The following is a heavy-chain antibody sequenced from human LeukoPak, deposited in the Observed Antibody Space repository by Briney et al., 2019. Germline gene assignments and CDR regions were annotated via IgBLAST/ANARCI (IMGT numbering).Heavy chain of an antibody. CDR3: ARHKDYYYSYMDV. CDR1: AFTFSSYG. Sequence: PGGSLRLSCAASAFTFSSYGMHWVRQAPGKGLEWIGTIYYSGSTYYNPVLTSRVTITVDTSKNQFSLKLSSGTAADTAVYYCARHKDYYYSYMDVWGKGTTVTISS. V-gene: IGHV4-39*01. J-gene: IGHJ6*03. CDR2: IYYSGST.